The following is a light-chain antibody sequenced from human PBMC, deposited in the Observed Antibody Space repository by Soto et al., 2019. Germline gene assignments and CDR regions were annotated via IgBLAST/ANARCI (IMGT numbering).Light chain of an antibody. CDR3: QQYGSSLIT. CDR1: QSISSNY. CDR2: GAS. Sequence: EIVLTQYPGTLSLSPGERATLSCRASQSISSNYLAWYQQKPGQAPRLLIFGASSRATGIPDRFSGSGSGTDFTLSINRLEPEDFAVYYCQQYGSSLITFGQGTRLEIK. V-gene: IGKV3-20*01. J-gene: IGKJ5*01.